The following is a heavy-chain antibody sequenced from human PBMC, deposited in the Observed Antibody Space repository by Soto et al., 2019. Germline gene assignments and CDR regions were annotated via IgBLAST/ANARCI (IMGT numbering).Heavy chain of an antibody. CDR3: ARCIQGDYYYGMDV. CDR1: GYTFTGYY. CDR2: INADYGNT. Sequence: ASVKVSCKAPGYTFTGYYMHWVRQAPGQGLEWMGRINADYGNTQYAQKFRGRVTMTTDTSTTTVYMELTNLRSDDTAIYYCARCIQGDYYYGMDVWGQGTTVTVSS. D-gene: IGHD5-18*01. V-gene: IGHV1-18*04. J-gene: IGHJ6*02.